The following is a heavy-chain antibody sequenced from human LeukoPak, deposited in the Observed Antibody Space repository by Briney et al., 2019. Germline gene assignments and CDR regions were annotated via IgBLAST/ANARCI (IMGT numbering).Heavy chain of an antibody. Sequence: PGRSLRLSCAASGFTFSSYAMHWVRQAPGKGLEWVAVISYDGSNKYYADPVKGRFTISRDNSKNTLYLQMNSLRAEDTAVYYCARGGKQWLVRYYYYGMDVWGKGTTVTVSS. CDR2: ISYDGSNK. CDR3: ARGGKQWLVRYYYYGMDV. V-gene: IGHV3-30*04. CDR1: GFTFSSYA. D-gene: IGHD6-19*01. J-gene: IGHJ6*04.